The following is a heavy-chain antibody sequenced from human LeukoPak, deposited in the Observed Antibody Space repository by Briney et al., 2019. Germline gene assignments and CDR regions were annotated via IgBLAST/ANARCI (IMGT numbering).Heavy chain of an antibody. CDR3: ARVGDSSGYYYANYDYYHMDV. D-gene: IGHD3-22*01. J-gene: IGHJ6*03. Sequence: ASVKVSCKASGYTFTSYYMHWVRQAPGQGLEWMGIINPSGGSTSYAQKFQGRVTMTRDTSTSTVYMELSSLRSEDTAVYYCARVGDSSGYYYANYDYYHMDVWGKGTTVTVSS. V-gene: IGHV1-46*01. CDR2: INPSGGST. CDR1: GYTFTSYY.